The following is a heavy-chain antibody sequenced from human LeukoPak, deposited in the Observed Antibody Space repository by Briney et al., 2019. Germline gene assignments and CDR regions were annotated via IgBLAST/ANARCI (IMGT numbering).Heavy chain of an antibody. D-gene: IGHD3/OR15-3a*01. CDR1: GESFSGYY. Sequence: PSETLSLTCAVYGESFSGYYWSWIRQPPGKGLGWIGEINHSGSTNYNPSLESRVTISVDTSKNQVSLKLTSVTAADTAVYYCARSRGRPDVFDVWGQGTMVTVPS. CDR3: ARSRGRPDVFDV. J-gene: IGHJ3*01. V-gene: IGHV4-34*01. CDR2: INHSGST.